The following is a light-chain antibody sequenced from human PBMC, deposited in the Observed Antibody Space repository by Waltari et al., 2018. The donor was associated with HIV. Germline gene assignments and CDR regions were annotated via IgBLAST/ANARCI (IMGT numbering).Light chain of an antibody. J-gene: IGLJ3*02. CDR2: KDN. CDR3: AVWDESLDGWL. Sequence: QSELTQSPSASGTPGQRITISCSGSSSNIERNYVYWYKQFPGATPKVLIDKDNERPSGVPDRSSGSKSGTSASLLISGLRSDDEADYYCAVWDESLDGWLFGGGTKLTVL. V-gene: IGLV1-47*01. CDR1: SSNIERNY.